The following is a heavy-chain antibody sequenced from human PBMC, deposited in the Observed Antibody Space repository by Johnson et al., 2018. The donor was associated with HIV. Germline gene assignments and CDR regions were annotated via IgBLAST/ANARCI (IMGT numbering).Heavy chain of an antibody. CDR3: AREGVWGSYPSFDRRAFDI. Sequence: QVQLVESGGGLAKPAWSPRLSCAASQFTFSSYDMNCVRQAPGKGLEWVAVISYDGSNKYYADSVKGRFTISRDNSKNTLYPQMNSLRAEDTAVYYCAREGVWGSYPSFDRRAFDIWGQGTMVTVSS. J-gene: IGHJ3*02. CDR1: QFTFSSYD. CDR2: ISYDGSNK. D-gene: IGHD3-16*02. V-gene: IGHV3-30-3*01.